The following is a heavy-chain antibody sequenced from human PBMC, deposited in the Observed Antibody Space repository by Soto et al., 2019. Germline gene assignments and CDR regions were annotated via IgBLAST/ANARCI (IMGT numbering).Heavy chain of an antibody. Sequence: ASVKVSCKASGYTFTGDYRHWGRQAPGQGLEWMGGINPIIGGTNYAQKFQGRVTITADKSTSTAYMELSSLRSEDTAVYYCARDRMTTVTTSANYYYYGMDVWGQGTTVTVSS. J-gene: IGHJ6*02. D-gene: IGHD4-4*01. CDR1: GYTFTGDY. CDR2: INPIIGGT. CDR3: ARDRMTTVTTSANYYYYGMDV. V-gene: IGHV1-2*02.